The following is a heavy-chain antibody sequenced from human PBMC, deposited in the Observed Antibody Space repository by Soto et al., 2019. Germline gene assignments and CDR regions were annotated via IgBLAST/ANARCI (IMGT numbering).Heavy chain of an antibody. CDR3: ARWKIPAASNV. V-gene: IGHV3-21*01. D-gene: IGHD2-2*01. CDR1: GFSISNYG. CDR2: ISSSSSNI. Sequence: EVQLVESGGGLVKPGGSLRLSCAASGFSISNYGMNWVRQAPGKGLEWVSSISSSSSNIYYADSVKGRFTISRDNAKNLLFLQMSSLRAEDTAIYYCARWKIPAASNVWGQGTMVTVSS. J-gene: IGHJ3*01.